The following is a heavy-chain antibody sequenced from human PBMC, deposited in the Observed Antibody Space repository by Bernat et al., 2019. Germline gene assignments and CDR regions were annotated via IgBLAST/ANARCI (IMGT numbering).Heavy chain of an antibody. CDR2: IWHSGST. J-gene: IGHJ6*03. V-gene: IGHV4-4*02. CDR3: ARDYYGSGNYMDV. Sequence: QVQLQESGLGLVKPSGTLSLTCAVSGGSISSSHWWSWVRQPPGKGLEWIGEIWHSGSTNYNPSLKSRVTISVDKSKNQFSLKMSSVTAADTAVYYCARDYYGSGNYMDVWGKGTTVTVFS. CDR1: GGSISSSHW. D-gene: IGHD3-10*01.